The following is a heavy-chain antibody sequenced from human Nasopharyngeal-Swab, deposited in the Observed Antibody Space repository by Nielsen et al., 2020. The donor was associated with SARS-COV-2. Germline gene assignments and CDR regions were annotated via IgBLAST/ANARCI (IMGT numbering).Heavy chain of an antibody. Sequence: SPTLSLACVISGDSVSNSGATWNLIRQSPSRGLEWLGRTYYRSKWKSDYAVSVTSRLTINPDTSKNQFSLQLSSATPEDTAIYYCARGGVYYYGMDVWGQGTTVTVSS. V-gene: IGHV6-1*01. CDR2: TYYRSKWKS. CDR1: GDSVSNSGAT. D-gene: IGHD6-25*01. CDR3: ARGGVYYYGMDV. J-gene: IGHJ6*02.